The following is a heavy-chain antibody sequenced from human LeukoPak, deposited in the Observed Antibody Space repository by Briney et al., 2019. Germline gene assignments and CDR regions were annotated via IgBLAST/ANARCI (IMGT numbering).Heavy chain of an antibody. D-gene: IGHD2-2*01. CDR3: ARDYCSSTSCHYYYYYYMDA. V-gene: IGHV4-4*07. J-gene: IGHJ6*03. CDR2: IYTSGST. CDR1: GGSISSYY. Sequence: ASETLSLTCTVSGGSISSYYWSWIRQPAGKGLEWIGRIYTSGSTNYNPSLKSRVTMSVDTSKNQFSLKLSSVTAADTAVYYCARDYCSSTSCHYYYYYYMDAWGKGTTVTVSS.